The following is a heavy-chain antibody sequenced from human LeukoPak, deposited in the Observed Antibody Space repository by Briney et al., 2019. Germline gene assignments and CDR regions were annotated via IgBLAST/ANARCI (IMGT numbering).Heavy chain of an antibody. CDR1: GFTFSSYD. J-gene: IGHJ6*03. V-gene: IGHV3-13*01. CDR3: AKGYGWEASYYYYYMDV. Sequence: GGSLRLSCAASGFTFSSYDMHWVRQATGKGLEWVSAIDTAADTYYPGSVKGRFTISRENAKNSLYLQMNSLRAGDTAVYYCAKGYGWEASYYYYYMDVWGKGTTVTFSS. D-gene: IGHD1-26*01. CDR2: IDTAADT.